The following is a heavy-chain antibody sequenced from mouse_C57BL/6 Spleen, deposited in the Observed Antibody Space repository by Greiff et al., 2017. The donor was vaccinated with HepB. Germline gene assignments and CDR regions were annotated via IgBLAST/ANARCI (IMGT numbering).Heavy chain of an antibody. J-gene: IGHJ2*01. CDR3: ARRIYYYGSSYGY. Sequence: QVQLQQPGAELVKPGASVKVSCKASGYTFTSYWMHWVKQRPGQGLEWIGDIYPGSGSTNYNEKFKSKATLTVDTSSSTAYMQLSSLTSEDSAVYYCARRIYYYGSSYGYWGQGTTLTVSS. CDR1: GYTFTSYW. CDR2: IYPGSGST. V-gene: IGHV1-55*01. D-gene: IGHD1-1*01.